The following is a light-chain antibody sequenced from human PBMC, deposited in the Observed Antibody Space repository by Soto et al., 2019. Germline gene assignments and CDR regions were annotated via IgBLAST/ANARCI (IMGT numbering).Light chain of an antibody. J-gene: IGLJ2*01. CDR3: SSYTSSSSVV. Sequence: QSALTQPASVSGSPGQSITISCIGSSSDVGGYNYVSWYQQHPGKAPKVMIYDVSNRPSGVSNRFSGSKSGNTASLTISGLQAEDEADYYSSSYTSSSSVVFGGGTKLTLL. CDR2: DVS. V-gene: IGLV2-14*03. CDR1: SSDVGGYNY.